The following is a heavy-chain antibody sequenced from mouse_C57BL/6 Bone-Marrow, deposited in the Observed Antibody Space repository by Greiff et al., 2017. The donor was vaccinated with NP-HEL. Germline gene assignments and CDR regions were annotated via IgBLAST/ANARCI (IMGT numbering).Heavy chain of an antibody. CDR3: ERKGGGGPWFAY. CDR1: GYTFTSYW. Sequence: QVQLQQPGAELVKPGASVKMSCKASGYTFTSYWITWVKQRPGQGLEWIGDIYPGSGSTNYNEKFKSKATLTVDTSSSTAYMQLSSLTSEDSAVYYCERKGGGGPWFAYWGQGTLVTVSA. V-gene: IGHV1-55*01. CDR2: IYPGSGST. J-gene: IGHJ3*01. D-gene: IGHD1-1*02.